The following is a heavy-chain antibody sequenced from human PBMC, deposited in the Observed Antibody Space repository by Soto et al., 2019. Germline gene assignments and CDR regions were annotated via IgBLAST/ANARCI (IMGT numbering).Heavy chain of an antibody. CDR2: INPSGGST. D-gene: IGHD2-15*01. J-gene: IGHJ6*02. Sequence: ASVRVSCKASGYTFTSYYMHWVRQAPGEGLEWMGIINPSGGSTSYAQKFQGRVTMTRDTSTSTVYMELSSLRSEDTAVYYCARAGSCEWLEDYHYRLDFWSQGTTVTVSS. CDR3: ARAGSCEWLEDYHYRLDF. V-gene: IGHV1-46*03. CDR1: GYTFTSYY.